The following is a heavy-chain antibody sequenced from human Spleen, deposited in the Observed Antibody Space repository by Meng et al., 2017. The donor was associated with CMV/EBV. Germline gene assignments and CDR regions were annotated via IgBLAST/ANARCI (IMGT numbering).Heavy chain of an antibody. CDR1: GGSVSSANYD. CDR2: ISSTGST. J-gene: IGHJ6*02. V-gene: IGHV4-61*01. D-gene: IGHD6-6*01. Sequence: SETLSLTCSVSGGSVSSANYDWKWIRQPPGKGLEWIGHISSTGSTKYNPSLNSRLTMSVDTSRNQFSLKLKSVTAADTAVYYCARDLFRLDQLVQKYFYYGMDVWGQGTTVTVSS. CDR3: ARDLFRLDQLVQKYFYYGMDV.